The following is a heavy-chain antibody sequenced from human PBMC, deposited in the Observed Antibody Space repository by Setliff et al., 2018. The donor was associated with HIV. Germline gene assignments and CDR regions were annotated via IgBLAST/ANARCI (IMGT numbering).Heavy chain of an antibody. CDR3: ARAADYGSGSYIGY. D-gene: IGHD3-10*01. CDR2: IYYSGST. Sequence: SETLSLTCTVSGGSISSYYWSWIRQPPGKGLEWIGYIYYSGSTNYNPSLKSRVAISVDTSKNQFSLKLSSVTAADTAVYYCARAADYGSGSYIGYWGQGTLVTVSS. J-gene: IGHJ4*02. CDR1: GGSISSYY. V-gene: IGHV4-59*01.